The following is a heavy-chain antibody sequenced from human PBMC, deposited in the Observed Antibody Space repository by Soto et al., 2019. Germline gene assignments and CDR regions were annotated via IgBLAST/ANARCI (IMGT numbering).Heavy chain of an antibody. D-gene: IGHD4-17*01. V-gene: IGHV1-69*12. J-gene: IGHJ4*02. CDR2: IIPIIGTA. Sequence: QVQMVQSGAEVKKPGSSVKVSCKASGDTFSNYAITWVRQAPGQGLEWMGGIIPIIGTAHFAQKFQGRVTISADESTSTVYMELSSLRSEDTAVYYCARGGATVITSFDYWGQGTLVTVSS. CDR3: ARGGATVITSFDY. CDR1: GDTFSNYA.